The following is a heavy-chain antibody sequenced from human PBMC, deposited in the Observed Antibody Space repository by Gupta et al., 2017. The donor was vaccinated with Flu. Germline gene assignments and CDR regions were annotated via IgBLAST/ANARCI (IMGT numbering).Heavy chain of an antibody. Sequence: QVQLVQSGAEVTKPGSSVKISCKASGGTFSSYAISCVRQAPGQGLEWMGGIIPIFGTANYAQKFQGRVTITADESTSTAYMELSSLRSEDTAVYYCASQLGGWFGESKFSGDYYYGMDVWGQGTTVTVSS. V-gene: IGHV1-69*01. J-gene: IGHJ6*02. D-gene: IGHD3-10*01. CDR2: IIPIFGTA. CDR3: ASQLGGWFGESKFSGDYYYGMDV. CDR1: GGTFSSYA.